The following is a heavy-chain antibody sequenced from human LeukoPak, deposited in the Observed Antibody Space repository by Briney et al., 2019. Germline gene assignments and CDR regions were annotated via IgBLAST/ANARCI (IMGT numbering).Heavy chain of an antibody. V-gene: IGHV1-69*13. CDR1: GGTFSSYA. CDR3: ARDGDYYDSSGYYYVDAFDI. J-gene: IGHJ3*02. CDR2: IIPIFGTA. D-gene: IGHD3-22*01. Sequence: ASVKVSCKASGGTFSSYAISWVRQAPGQGLEWMGGIIPIFGTANYAHKFQGRVTITADESTSTAYMELSSLRSEDTAVYYCARDGDYYDSSGYYYVDAFDIWGQGTMVTVSS.